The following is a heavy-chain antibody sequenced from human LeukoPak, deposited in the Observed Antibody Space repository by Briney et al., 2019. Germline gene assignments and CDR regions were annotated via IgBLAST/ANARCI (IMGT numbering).Heavy chain of an antibody. CDR2: INWNGGST. Sequence: GGSLRLSCAASGFTFDDYGMSWVRQAPGKGLEWVSGINWNGGSTGYADSVKGRFTISRDNAKNSLYPQMNSLRAEDTALYYCARDRGTYYDILTGYYNDYWGQGTLVTVSS. J-gene: IGHJ4*02. CDR1: GFTFDDYG. CDR3: ARDRGTYYDILTGYYNDY. D-gene: IGHD3-9*01. V-gene: IGHV3-20*04.